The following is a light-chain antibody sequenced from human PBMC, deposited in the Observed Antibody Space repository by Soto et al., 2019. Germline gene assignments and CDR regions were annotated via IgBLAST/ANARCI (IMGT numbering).Light chain of an antibody. CDR2: DAS. J-gene: IGKJ4*01. Sequence: EIVLTQSPATLSLSPGERATLSCRASQSANSNLAWYQQKPGQAPRLLIYDASNRATGVPARFSGSGSGTDFTLTISNLEPEDFAVYYCQQRRYWPLTFGGGTKVEIK. CDR1: QSANSN. V-gene: IGKV3-11*01. CDR3: QQRRYWPLT.